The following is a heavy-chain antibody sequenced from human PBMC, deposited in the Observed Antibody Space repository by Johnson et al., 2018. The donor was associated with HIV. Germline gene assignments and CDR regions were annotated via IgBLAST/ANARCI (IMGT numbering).Heavy chain of an antibody. CDR3: ARGQRSSWYPVNAFDI. Sequence: QMLLVESGGGLVKPGGSLRLSCAASGFTFSSYGMHWVRQAPGKGLEWVAVISYDGSDKYYADSVKGRLTISRDNSKNTLYLQMNSLRAGDTAVYYCARGQRSSWYPVNAFDIWGQGTMVTVSS. J-gene: IGHJ3*02. D-gene: IGHD6-13*01. CDR2: ISYDGSDK. V-gene: IGHV3-30*03. CDR1: GFTFSSYG.